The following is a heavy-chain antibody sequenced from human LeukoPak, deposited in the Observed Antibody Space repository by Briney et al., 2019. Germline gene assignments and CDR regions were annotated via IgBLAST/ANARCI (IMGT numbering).Heavy chain of an antibody. CDR1: GYTFTGYY. D-gene: IGHD6-13*01. J-gene: IGHJ1*01. CDR3: AQIAAGIWNPTPRGNLFQH. Sequence: GASEKVSCKASGYTFTGYYMHWVRQAPAQGLEWMGIINPSGGSTSYAQKFQGRVTMTRDTSTSTVYMELSSLRSEDTAVYYCAQIAAGIWNPTPRGNLFQHWGQGTLVTVSS. V-gene: IGHV1-46*01. CDR2: INPSGGST.